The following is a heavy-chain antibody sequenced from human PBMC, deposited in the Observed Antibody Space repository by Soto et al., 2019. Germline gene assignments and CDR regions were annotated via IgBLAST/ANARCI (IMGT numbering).Heavy chain of an antibody. V-gene: IGHV3-23*01. CDR1: GFTFSSYA. Sequence: GGSLRLSCAASGFTFSSYAMSWVRQAPGKGLEWVSAISGSGGSTYYADSAKGRSTISRDNSKNTLYLQMNSLRAEDTAVYYCAKDPPYYYDSSGYTSNWGQGTLVTVSS. CDR3: AKDPPYYYDSSGYTSN. J-gene: IGHJ4*02. D-gene: IGHD3-22*01. CDR2: ISGSGGST.